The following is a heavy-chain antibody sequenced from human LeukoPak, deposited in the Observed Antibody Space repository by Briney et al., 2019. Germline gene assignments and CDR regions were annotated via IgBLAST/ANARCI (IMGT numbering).Heavy chain of an antibody. CDR2: INHSGST. V-gene: IGHV4-34*01. J-gene: IGHJ6*02. CDR3: ARNPQIVVVPAAIGEYYYYYYGMDV. CDR1: GGSFSGYY. Sequence: PSETLSLTCAVYGGSFSGYYWSWIRQPPGKGLEWIGEINHSGSTNYNPSLKSRVTISVDTSKNQFSLKLSSVTAADTAVYYCARNPQIVVVPAAIGEYYYYYYGMDVWGQGTTVTVSS. D-gene: IGHD2-2*01.